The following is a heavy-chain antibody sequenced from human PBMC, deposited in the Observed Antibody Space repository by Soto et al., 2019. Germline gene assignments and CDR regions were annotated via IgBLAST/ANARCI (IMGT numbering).Heavy chain of an antibody. Sequence: ESGGGVVQPGRSLRLSCAASGFTFSSYGMHWVRQAPGKGLEWVAVISYDGSNKYYADSVKGRFTISRDNSKNTLYLQMNSLRAEDTAVYYCANLPVVEGAFDIWGQGTMVTVSS. CDR2: ISYDGSNK. J-gene: IGHJ3*02. CDR1: GFTFSSYG. V-gene: IGHV3-30*18. D-gene: IGHD3-16*02. CDR3: ANLPVVEGAFDI.